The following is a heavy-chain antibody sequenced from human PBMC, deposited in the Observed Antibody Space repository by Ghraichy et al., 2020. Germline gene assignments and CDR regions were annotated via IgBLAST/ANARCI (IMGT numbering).Heavy chain of an antibody. D-gene: IGHD1-26*01. V-gene: IGHV3-21*01. CDR1: GFTFSSYS. Sequence: GGSLRLSCAASGFTFSSYSMNWVRQAPGKGLEWVSSISSSSSYIYYADSVKGRFTISRDNAKNSLYLQMNSLRAEDTAVYYCARVVSLTPEDDYWGQGTLVTVSS. CDR2: ISSSSSYI. CDR3: ARVVSLTPEDDY. J-gene: IGHJ4*02.